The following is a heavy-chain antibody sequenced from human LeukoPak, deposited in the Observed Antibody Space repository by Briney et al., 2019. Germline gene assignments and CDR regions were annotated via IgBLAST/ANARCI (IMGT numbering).Heavy chain of an antibody. V-gene: IGHV3-33*01. CDR1: GFTFSSYG. CDR3: ARGLHWGDY. CDR2: IWYDGSNK. J-gene: IGHJ4*02. D-gene: IGHD7-27*01. Sequence: GGSLRLSCAASGFTFSSYGMHWVRQAPGKGLEWVAVIWYDGSNKYYADSVKGRFTISRDNSKNTLYLQMNSLRAEDTAVYCCARGLHWGDYWGQGTLVTVSS.